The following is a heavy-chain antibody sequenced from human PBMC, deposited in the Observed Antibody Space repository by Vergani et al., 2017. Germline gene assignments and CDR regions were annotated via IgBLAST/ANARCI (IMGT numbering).Heavy chain of an antibody. CDR2: ISSLGSTI. CDR1: GFTFSSYS. D-gene: IGHD6-13*01. CDR3: ARAAYSSSWYGSPFFDY. Sequence: EVQLVESGGGLVQPGGSLRLSCAASGFTFSSYSMNWVRQAPGKGLEWVSYISSLGSTIYYADSVKGRFTISRDNAKNSLYLQMNSLRAEDTAVYYCARAAYSSSWYGSPFFDYWGQGTLVTVSS. V-gene: IGHV3-48*04. J-gene: IGHJ4*02.